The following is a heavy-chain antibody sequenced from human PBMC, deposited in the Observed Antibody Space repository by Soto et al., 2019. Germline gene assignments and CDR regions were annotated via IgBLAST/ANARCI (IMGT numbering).Heavy chain of an antibody. J-gene: IGHJ6*04. CDR1: GFTFSSYG. V-gene: IGHV3-30*18. Sequence: GGSLRLSCAASGFTFSSYGMHWVRQAPGKGLEWVAVISYDGSNKYYADSVKGRFTISRDNSKNTLYLQMNSLRAEDTAVYYCAKNRIAVAGTSYYYGMDVWGKGTTVTVSS. D-gene: IGHD6-19*01. CDR3: AKNRIAVAGTSYYYGMDV. CDR2: ISYDGSNK.